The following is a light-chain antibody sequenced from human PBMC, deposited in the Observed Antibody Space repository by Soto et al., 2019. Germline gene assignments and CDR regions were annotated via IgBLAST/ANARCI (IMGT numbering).Light chain of an antibody. CDR1: SSDVGGYNY. CDR3: SSYTTSNTRQIV. Sequence: QSVLTQPASVSGSPGQSITISCTGTSSDVGGYNYVSWYQQHPGKAHKFMIYDVSNRPSGVSNCFSGSKSGNTASLTISGLQAEDEADYYCSSYTTSNTRQIVFGTGTKVTVL. V-gene: IGLV2-14*01. J-gene: IGLJ1*01. CDR2: DVS.